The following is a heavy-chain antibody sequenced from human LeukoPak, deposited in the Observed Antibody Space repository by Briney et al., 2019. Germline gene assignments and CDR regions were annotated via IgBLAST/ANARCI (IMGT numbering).Heavy chain of an antibody. CDR1: GGTFSSYA. V-gene: IGHV1-69*05. D-gene: IGHD3-22*01. CDR2: IIPIFGTA. CDR3: AREVSPTYYDSSGYYYGELDY. J-gene: IGHJ4*02. Sequence: SVKVSCKASGGTFSSYAISWVRQAPGQGLEWMGGIIPIFGTASYAQKFQGRVTITTDESTSTAYMELSSLGSEDTAVYYCAREVSPTYYDSSGYYYGELDYWGQGTLVTVSS.